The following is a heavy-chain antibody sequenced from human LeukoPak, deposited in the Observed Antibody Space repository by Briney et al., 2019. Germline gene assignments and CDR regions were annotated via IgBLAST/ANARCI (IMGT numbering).Heavy chain of an antibody. CDR2: INHSGST. J-gene: IGHJ4*02. V-gene: IGHV4-34*01. CDR1: GGSFSDYY. Sequence: PSETLSLTCAIYGGSFSDYYWSWIRQPPGKGLEWIGEINHSGSTNYNPSLTSRVTMSVDTSNNQFSLKLSSVTAADTAVYYCARGPPRDFGTSGFYYNYWGQGTRVTVSS. CDR3: ARGPPRDFGTSGFYYNY. D-gene: IGHD3-22*01.